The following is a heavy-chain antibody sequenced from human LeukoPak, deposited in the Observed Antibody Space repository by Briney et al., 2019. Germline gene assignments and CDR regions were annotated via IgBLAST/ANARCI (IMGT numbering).Heavy chain of an antibody. V-gene: IGHV3-53*01. D-gene: IGHD3-3*01. Sequence: PGGSLRLSCAASGFTVSSNYMSWVRQAPGKGLEWVSVIYSGGSTYYADSVKGRFTISRDNSKNTLYLQMNSLRAEDTAVYYCAKDAYYDFWSGYKSGSDWFDPWGQGTLVTVSS. CDR3: AKDAYYDFWSGYKSGSDWFDP. J-gene: IGHJ5*02. CDR2: IYSGGST. CDR1: GFTVSSNY.